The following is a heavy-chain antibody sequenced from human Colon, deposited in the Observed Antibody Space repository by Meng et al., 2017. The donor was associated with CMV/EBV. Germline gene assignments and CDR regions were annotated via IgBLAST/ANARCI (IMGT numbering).Heavy chain of an antibody. CDR1: GFTFSSSA. CDR2: ITGSGGGP. V-gene: IGHV3-23*01. Sequence: GESLKISCAASGFTFSSSAMTWVRQAPGKGLEWVSRITGSGGGPHYADSVKGRFTISRDNSKNTLYLQMSSLRAEDSAVYYCAKSRVGDYSYFDYWGHGTLVTVSS. J-gene: IGHJ4*01. D-gene: IGHD2-21*01. CDR3: AKSRVGDYSYFDY.